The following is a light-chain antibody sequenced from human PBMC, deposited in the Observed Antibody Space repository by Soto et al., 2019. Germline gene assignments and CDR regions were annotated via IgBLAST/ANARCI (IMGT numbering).Light chain of an antibody. V-gene: IGKV1-39*01. CDR3: QQSNSSPPT. Sequence: MPMTQSPSALSASVGDRVTITCRASQSITNYLNWYQHKPGQAPNLLIYAASTLQAGAPSRFRGSGSGTDFTLTISSLQPEDFATYFCQQSNSSPPTFGGGTKVDIK. CDR1: QSITNY. CDR2: AAS. J-gene: IGKJ4*01.